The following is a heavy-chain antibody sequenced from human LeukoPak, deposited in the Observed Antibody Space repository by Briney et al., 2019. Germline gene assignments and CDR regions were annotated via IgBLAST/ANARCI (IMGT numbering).Heavy chain of an antibody. D-gene: IGHD1-26*01. J-gene: IGHJ3*02. Sequence: ASVKVSCKASGGTFSSYAISWVRQAPGQGLEWMGGIIPIFGTANYAQKFQGRVTITADESTSTAYMELGSLRSEDTAVYYCVRGDTSIVGAINNAFDIWGQGTIVTVSS. CDR3: VRGDTSIVGAINNAFDI. CDR2: IIPIFGTA. V-gene: IGHV1-69*13. CDR1: GGTFSSYA.